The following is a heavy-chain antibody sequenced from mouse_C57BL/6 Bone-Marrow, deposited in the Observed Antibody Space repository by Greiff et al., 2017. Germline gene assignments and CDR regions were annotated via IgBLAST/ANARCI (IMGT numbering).Heavy chain of an antibody. CDR1: GFTFTDYY. J-gene: IGHJ1*03. CDR3: ARYGVLGWYFGV. D-gene: IGHD1-1*01. Sequence: EVMLVESGGGLVQPGGSLSLSCAASGFTFTDYYMSWVRQPPGKALEWFGFIRHKANGYTTEYSASVKGRFTTSRDKSQSILYLQMNALRAEDSATYYCARYGVLGWYFGVWGTGTTVTVSS. V-gene: IGHV7-3*01. CDR2: IRHKANGYTT.